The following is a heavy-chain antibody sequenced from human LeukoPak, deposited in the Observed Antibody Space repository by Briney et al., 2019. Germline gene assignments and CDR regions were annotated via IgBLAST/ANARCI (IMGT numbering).Heavy chain of an antibody. Sequence: NPSETLSLTCTVSGGSISYYYWSWIRQPPGKGLEWIGYIYYSGSTYYNPSLKSRVTISVDTSKNQFSLKLNSVTAADTAVYYCARITYGDNHFDIWGQGTMVTVSS. CDR1: GGSISYYY. V-gene: IGHV4-59*01. D-gene: IGHD4-23*01. J-gene: IGHJ3*02. CDR2: IYYSGST. CDR3: ARITYGDNHFDI.